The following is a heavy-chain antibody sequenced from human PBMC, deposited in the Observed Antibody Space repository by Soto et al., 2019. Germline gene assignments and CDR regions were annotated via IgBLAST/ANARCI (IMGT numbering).Heavy chain of an antibody. CDR1: GFTFDDYT. D-gene: IGHD4-4*01. V-gene: IGHV3-43*01. J-gene: IGHJ4*02. CDR2: ISWDGSTT. Sequence: PGGSLRLSCAASGFTFDDYTMYWVRQGPGKGLEWVSLISWDGSTTDYADSVKGRFTISRDNSKNSLYLQMNSLRDEDTALYYCAKDKVTTALAHYFDSWGQGTLVTVSS. CDR3: AKDKVTTALAHYFDS.